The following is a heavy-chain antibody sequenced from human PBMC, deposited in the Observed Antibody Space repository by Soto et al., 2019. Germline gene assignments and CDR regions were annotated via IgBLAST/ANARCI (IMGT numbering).Heavy chain of an antibody. CDR3: ARGGFGGVIHYYGMDV. CDR2: INHSGST. J-gene: IGHJ6*02. CDR1: GGSFSGYY. V-gene: IGHV4-34*01. D-gene: IGHD3-16*02. Sequence: SETLSLTCAVYGGSFSGYYWSWIRQPPGKGLEWIGEINHSGSTNYNPSLKSRVTISVDTSKDQFSLKLSSVTAADTAVYYCARGGFGGVIHYYGMDVWGQGTTVTVSS.